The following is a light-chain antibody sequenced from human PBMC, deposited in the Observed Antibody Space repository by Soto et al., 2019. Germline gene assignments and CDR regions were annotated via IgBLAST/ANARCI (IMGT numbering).Light chain of an antibody. CDR1: SSNIGSHT. J-gene: IGLJ2*01. CDR3: SAWHDSLNGVV. CDR2: NTY. Sequence: QPVLTQPPSASGTPGQRVTISCSGSSSNIGSHTVNWYQQLPGTAPRLLIYNTYYRPSGVPDRFSGSKSGTSASLAISGLQSEDEADYYCSAWHDSLNGVVFGGGTQLTVL. V-gene: IGLV1-44*01.